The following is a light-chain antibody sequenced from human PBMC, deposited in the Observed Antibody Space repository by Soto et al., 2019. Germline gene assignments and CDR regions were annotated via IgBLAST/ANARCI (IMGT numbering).Light chain of an antibody. CDR3: AAWDGSLNNVL. CDR1: GSSIGTNT. V-gene: IGLV1-44*01. CDR2: GDN. Sequence: QSVLTQPPSASGTPGQRATISCSGSGSSIGTNTVNWYRQLPGTAPKLLIYGDNQRPSGVPDRFSGSKSGTSASLAISGLQSEDEAEYYCAAWDGSLNNVLFGGGTQLTVL. J-gene: IGLJ2*01.